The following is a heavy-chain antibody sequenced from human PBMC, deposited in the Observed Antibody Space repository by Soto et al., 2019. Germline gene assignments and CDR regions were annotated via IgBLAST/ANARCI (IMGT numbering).Heavy chain of an antibody. D-gene: IGHD3-16*01. CDR1: GDSIRDGGYY. Sequence: SETLSLTCTVSGDSIRDGGYYWAWIRQRPGKGLEWMGYIYFTGKTNYNPSLENRLTMSVDMSRRQLYLRLTSVTAADTAVYYCARGDYALVYWGQGTLVTVSS. J-gene: IGHJ4*02. CDR3: ARGDYALVY. V-gene: IGHV4-61*08. CDR2: IYFTGKT.